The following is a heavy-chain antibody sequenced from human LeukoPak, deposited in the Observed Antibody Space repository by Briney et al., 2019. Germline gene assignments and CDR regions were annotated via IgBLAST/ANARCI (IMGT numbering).Heavy chain of an antibody. V-gene: IGHV3-9*03. CDR3: AKGGNYYYYYMDV. J-gene: IGHJ6*03. CDR2: FSWNSGSI. CDR1: GFTFDDYA. Sequence: GGPLRLSCAASGFTFDDYAMHWVRHAPGKGLEWVSGFSWNSGSIGYADSVKGRFNISRDNAKNSLYLQMNSLRAEDMALYYCAKGGNYYYYYMDVWGKGTTVSVSS.